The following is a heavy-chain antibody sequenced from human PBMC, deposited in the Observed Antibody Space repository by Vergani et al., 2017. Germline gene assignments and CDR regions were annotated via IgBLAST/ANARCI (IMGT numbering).Heavy chain of an antibody. CDR3: ARVTMIVAVGAFDI. CDR1: GGTFSSYT. D-gene: IGHD3-22*01. CDR2: IIPILNLI. J-gene: IGHJ3*02. V-gene: IGHV1-69*02. Sequence: QVQLVQSGAEVKKPGSSVKVSCKASGGTFSSYTISWVRQAPGQGLEWMGRIIPILNLINYAEKFQGRVTITADKSTSTAYMELSSLRSEDTAVYYCARVTMIVAVGAFDIWGQGTMVTVSS.